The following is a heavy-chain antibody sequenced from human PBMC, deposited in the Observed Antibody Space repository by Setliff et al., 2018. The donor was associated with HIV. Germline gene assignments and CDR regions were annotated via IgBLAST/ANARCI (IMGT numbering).Heavy chain of an antibody. V-gene: IGHV4-61*01. Sequence: PSETLSLTCTVSGGSVSSGSYYWSWIRQPPGKGLEWIGYIYYSGSTNYNPSLKSRITISVDTYNNQFSLNMNSVNAADTAVYYCARGYASGYDAYGYWGQGTLVTVSS. CDR1: GGSVSSGSYY. J-gene: IGHJ4*02. D-gene: IGHD5-12*01. CDR2: IYYSGST. CDR3: ARGYASGYDAYGY.